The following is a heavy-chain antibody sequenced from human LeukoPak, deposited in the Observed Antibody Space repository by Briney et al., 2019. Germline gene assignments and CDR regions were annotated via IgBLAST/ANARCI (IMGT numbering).Heavy chain of an antibody. CDR3: ARQGTYSSAIGMGY. V-gene: IGHV1-46*02. Sequence: ASVNVSCKASGYTFNNHYMYWVRQAPGQGLEWMGVINPSGGSTSYAQKFQGRVTMTRDTSTRTVYMEVNSLRSEDTAVYYCARQGTYSSAIGMGYWGQGTLVTVSS. CDR1: GYTFNNHY. J-gene: IGHJ4*02. D-gene: IGHD6-19*01. CDR2: INPSGGST.